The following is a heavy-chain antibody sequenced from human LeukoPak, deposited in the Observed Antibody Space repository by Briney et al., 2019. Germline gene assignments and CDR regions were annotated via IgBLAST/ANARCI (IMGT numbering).Heavy chain of an antibody. D-gene: IGHD2-2*01. CDR2: INPSGGST. Sequence: ASVKVSCKASGYTFTSYYMHWVRQAPGQGLEWMGIINPSGGSTSYAQKFQGRVTMTRDMSTSTVYMELNSLRSEDRAVYFCARPGGYCSSTSCYYYWGQGTLVTVSS. CDR3: ARPGGYCSSTSCYYY. V-gene: IGHV1-46*01. J-gene: IGHJ4*02. CDR1: GYTFTSYY.